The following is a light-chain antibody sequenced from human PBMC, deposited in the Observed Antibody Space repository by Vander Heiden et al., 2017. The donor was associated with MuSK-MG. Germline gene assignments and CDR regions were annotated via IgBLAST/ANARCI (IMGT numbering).Light chain of an antibody. V-gene: IGLV2-23*02. CDR1: SSDVGTFDL. J-gene: IGLJ2*01. Sequence: HSALTQPASVSGSPGQSLTISCTGTSSDVGTFDLVSWYQHHPGKAPKLMIYDVTKRPPGVSTRFSGSKSGITASLTISGLQAEDEAEYYCCSYAGRASLIFGGGTKLTVL. CDR2: DVT. CDR3: CSYAGRASLI.